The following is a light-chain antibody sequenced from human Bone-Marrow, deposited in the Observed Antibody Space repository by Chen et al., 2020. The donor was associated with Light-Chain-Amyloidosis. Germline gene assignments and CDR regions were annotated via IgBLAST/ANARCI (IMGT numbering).Light chain of an antibody. J-gene: IGKJ4*01. CDR3: QQYGTSPLT. V-gene: IGKV3-20*01. CDR1: QTISSNY. Sequence: ELVLTQSPRSRSLSQGEGANLPCRASQTISSNYVTWYQHKFGQAPRLLNYGSSSRDTGIADSFTGSGSGTDFTLTSNRLEPEDYARYYCQQYGTSPLTFGGGTKVEIK. CDR2: GSS.